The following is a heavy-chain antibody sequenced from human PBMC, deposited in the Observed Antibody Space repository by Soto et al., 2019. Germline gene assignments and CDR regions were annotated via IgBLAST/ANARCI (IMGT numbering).Heavy chain of an antibody. V-gene: IGHV3-20*01. J-gene: IGHJ5*02. CDR2: VNSNGDRS. Sequence: EVQLVESGGGVVWPGGYLRLYCAASGFTFDDYGMSWVRQVPGKGLEWISGVNSNGDRSGYADSVKGRFTISRDNAKNSLYLQMNSLRVEDTALYHCAREYGSGSSPPWFDPWGQGTLVTVSS. CDR3: AREYGSGSSPPWFDP. D-gene: IGHD3-10*01. CDR1: GFTFDDYG.